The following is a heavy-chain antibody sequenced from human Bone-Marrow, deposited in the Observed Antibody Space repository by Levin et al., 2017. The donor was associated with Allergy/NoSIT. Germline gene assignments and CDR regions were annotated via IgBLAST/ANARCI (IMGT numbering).Heavy chain of an antibody. CDR3: ARLGNSGSPQIDY. D-gene: IGHD6-6*01. CDR2: LWDDGSNE. V-gene: IGHV3-33*01. Sequence: SCVASGFTFRSYGMHWIRQVPGKGLEWVASLWDDGSNEDYADSVKGRFIISRDNSKNTLYLQMNSLRPDDTAQYYCARLGNSGSPQIDYWGQGTLVTVSS. J-gene: IGHJ4*02. CDR1: GFTFRSYG.